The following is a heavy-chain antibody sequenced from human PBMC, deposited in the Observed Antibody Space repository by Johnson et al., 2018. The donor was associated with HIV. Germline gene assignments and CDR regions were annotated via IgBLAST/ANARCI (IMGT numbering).Heavy chain of an antibody. Sequence: VQLVESGGGLVQPDRSLRLSCAASGFTFDDYAMHWVRQAPGKGLEWVSGISWNSGSIGYADSVKGRFTISRDNAKNSLYLQMNSLRAEDTALYYCAKDLPRSSDAFDIWGQGTMVTVSS. CDR1: GFTFDDYA. J-gene: IGHJ3*02. V-gene: IGHV3-9*01. CDR2: ISWNSGSI. CDR3: AKDLPRSSDAFDI.